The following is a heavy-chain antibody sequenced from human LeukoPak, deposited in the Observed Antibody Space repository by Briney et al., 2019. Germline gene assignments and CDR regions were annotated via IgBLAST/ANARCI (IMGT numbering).Heavy chain of an antibody. J-gene: IGHJ4*02. V-gene: IGHV3-30*18. CDR1: GFTFSSFE. Sequence: GGSLRLSCAASGFTFSSFEMNWVRQALGKGLEWVAVISYDGRNKYYADSVKGRFTISRDNSKNTLYLQMNSLRAEDTAAYYCAKDWGVSGTAAAGKGSGYWGQGTLVTVSS. CDR2: ISYDGRNK. CDR3: AKDWGVSGTAAAGKGSGY. D-gene: IGHD6-13*01.